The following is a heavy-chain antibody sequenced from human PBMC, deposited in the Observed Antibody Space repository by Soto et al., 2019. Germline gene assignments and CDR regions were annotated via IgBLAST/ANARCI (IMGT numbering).Heavy chain of an antibody. J-gene: IGHJ4*02. CDR1: GGTFSSYT. V-gene: IGHV1-69*04. D-gene: IGHD1-26*01. CDR2: IIPILGIA. CDR3: ARDDSGFSGSHYIDYFNY. Sequence: ASVKVSCKASGGTFSSYTISWVRQAPGQGLEWMGRIIPILGIANYAQKFQGRVTITTDTSTSTAYMQLSSLRSEDTAVYYCARDDSGFSGSHYIDYFNYWGQGALVTVSS.